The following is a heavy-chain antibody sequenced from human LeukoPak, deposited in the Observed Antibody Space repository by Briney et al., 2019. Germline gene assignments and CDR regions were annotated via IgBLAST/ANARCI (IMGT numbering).Heavy chain of an antibody. Sequence: GGSLRLSCAASGFTFNNYAMSWVRQAPGKGPEWVSAISGRCNRTYYADSVKGRLTISRDKSKNTLYLKMNSLRAEDTAVYYCAKDRNYYDSSGYPYYFDYWGQGTLVTVSS. CDR3: AKDRNYYDSSGYPYYFDY. V-gene: IGHV3-23*01. CDR2: ISGRCNRT. CDR1: GFTFNNYA. D-gene: IGHD3-22*01. J-gene: IGHJ4*02.